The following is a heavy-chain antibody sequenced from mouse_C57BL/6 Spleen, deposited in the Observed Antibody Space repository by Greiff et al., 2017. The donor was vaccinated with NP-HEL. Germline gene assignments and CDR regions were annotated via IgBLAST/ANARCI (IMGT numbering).Heavy chain of an antibody. J-gene: IGHJ1*03. V-gene: IGHV1-54*01. CDR3: ARSGGYGNYWYFDV. CDR2: INPGSGGT. D-gene: IGHD2-1*01. CDR1: GYAFTNYL. Sequence: VQLQQSGAELVRPGTSVKVSCKASGYAFTNYLIEWVKQRPGQGLEWIGVINPGSGGTNYNEKFKGKATLTADKSSSTAYMQLSSLTSEDSAVYFCARSGGYGNYWYFDVWGTGTTVTVSS.